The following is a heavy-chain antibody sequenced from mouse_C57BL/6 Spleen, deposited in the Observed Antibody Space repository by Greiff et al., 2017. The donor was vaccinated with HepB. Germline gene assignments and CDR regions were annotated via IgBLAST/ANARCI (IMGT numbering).Heavy chain of an antibody. CDR2: IDPSDSYT. D-gene: IGHD4-1*01. CDR3: ARGNWDEGYYFDY. CDR1: GYTFTSYW. J-gene: IGHJ2*01. Sequence: QVQLQQPGAELVKPGASVKLSCKASGYTFTSYWMQWVKQRPGQGLEWIGEIDPSDSYTNYNQKFKGKATLTVDTSSSTAYMQLSSLTSEDSAVYYCARGNWDEGYYFDYWGQGTTLTVSS. V-gene: IGHV1-50*01.